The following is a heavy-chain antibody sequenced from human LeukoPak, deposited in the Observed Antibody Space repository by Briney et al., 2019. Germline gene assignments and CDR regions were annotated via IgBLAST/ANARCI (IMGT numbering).Heavy chain of an antibody. D-gene: IGHD3-9*01. J-gene: IGHJ4*02. Sequence: GGSLRLSCAASGFPFSSYAMTWVRQAPGKGLEWVSAISGSGGSTYYADSVKGRFTIFRDNSKNTLYLQMNSLRAEDTAVYYCAKGPYDILTGYYYFDYWGQGTLVTVSS. CDR3: AKGPYDILTGYYYFDY. CDR2: ISGSGGST. V-gene: IGHV3-23*01. CDR1: GFPFSSYA.